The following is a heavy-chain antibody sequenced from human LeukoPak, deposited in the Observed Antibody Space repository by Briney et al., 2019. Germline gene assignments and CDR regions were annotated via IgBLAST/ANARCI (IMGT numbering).Heavy chain of an antibody. CDR1: GGSISSYY. V-gene: IGHV4-59*08. CDR2: IYYSGST. CDR3: ARQTEYYYDSSGPFLYAFDI. Sequence: SETLSLTCSVSGGSISSYYWSWIRQPPGKGLEWIGYIYYSGSTNYNPSLKSRVTISVDTSKNQFSLKLSSVTAADTAVYYCARQTEYYYDSSGPFLYAFDIWGQGTMVTVSP. D-gene: IGHD3-22*01. J-gene: IGHJ3*02.